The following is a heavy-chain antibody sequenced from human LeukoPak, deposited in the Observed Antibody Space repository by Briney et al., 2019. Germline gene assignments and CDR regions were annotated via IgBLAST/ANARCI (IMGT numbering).Heavy chain of an antibody. J-gene: IGHJ5*02. D-gene: IGHD2-15*01. V-gene: IGHV1-69*05. CDR3: ARASPYFYCSGGSCYFHP. CDR1: GGTFSTYA. CDR2: IIPIFGTA. Sequence: SVKVSCKASGGTFSTYAISWVRQAPGQGLEWMGGIIPIFGTANYAQKFQGRVTITTDESTSTAYMELSSLRSEDTAVYYCARASPYFYCSGGSCYFHPWGQGTLVTVSS.